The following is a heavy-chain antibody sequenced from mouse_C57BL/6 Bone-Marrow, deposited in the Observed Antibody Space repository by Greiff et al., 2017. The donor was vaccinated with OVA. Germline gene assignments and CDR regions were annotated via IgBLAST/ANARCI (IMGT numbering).Heavy chain of an antibody. CDR3: AKGFYYPYDY. CDR1: GYTFTSYW. J-gene: IGHJ4*01. CDR2: IDPSDSET. V-gene: IGHV1-52*01. D-gene: IGHD2-1*01. Sequence: QVQLQQLGAELVRPGSSVKLSCKASGYTFTSYWMHWVKQRPIQGLEWIGNIDPSDSETHYNQKFKDKATLTVDKSSSTAYMQLSSLTSEDSAVYYCAKGFYYPYDYWGQGTSVTVSS.